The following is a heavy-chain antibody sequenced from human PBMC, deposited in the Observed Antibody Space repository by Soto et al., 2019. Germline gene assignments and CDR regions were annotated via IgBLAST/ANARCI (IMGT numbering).Heavy chain of an antibody. CDR1: GFTFSSFE. D-gene: IGHD1-26*01. V-gene: IGHV3-48*03. CDR2: IDTSGSTI. J-gene: IGHJ4*02. CDR3: ARGRAVGSHFGS. Sequence: VGSLRLSCAASGFTFSSFEFNWVRQAPGKGLEWLSYIDTSGSTIYADSVKGRFTISRDNAKNSLYLQMNSLRAEDSGVYYCARGRAVGSHFGSWGQGTLVTVSS.